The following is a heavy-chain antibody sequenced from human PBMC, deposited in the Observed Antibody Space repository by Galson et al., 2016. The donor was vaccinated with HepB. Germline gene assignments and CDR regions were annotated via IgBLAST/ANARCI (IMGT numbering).Heavy chain of an antibody. V-gene: IGHV1-2*04. CDR2: INPNSGGT. J-gene: IGHJ6*02. Sequence: SVKVSCKASGYTFIGYYIHWVRQVPGLGLEWMGWINPNSGGTTYSQKFQGWVTMTRDTSISTAYMELSRLRSDDAAVYYCARDKERWVQYNYYFGMDVWGQGTTVTVSS. D-gene: IGHD5-24*01. CDR1: GYTFIGYY. CDR3: ARDKERWVQYNYYFGMDV.